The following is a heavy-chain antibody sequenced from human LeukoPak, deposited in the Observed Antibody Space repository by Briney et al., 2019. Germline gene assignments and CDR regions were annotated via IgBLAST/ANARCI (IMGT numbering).Heavy chain of an antibody. CDR2: IVVGSGNT. CDR3: AARKVNVGATKSAFDI. V-gene: IGHV1-58*02. D-gene: IGHD1-26*01. Sequence: ASVKVSCKASGFTFTSSAMQWVRQARGQRLEWIGWIVVGSGNTNYAQKFQERVTITRDMSTSTAYMELSSLRSEDTAVYYCAARKVNVGATKSAFDIWGQGTMVTVSS. CDR1: GFTFTSSA. J-gene: IGHJ3*02.